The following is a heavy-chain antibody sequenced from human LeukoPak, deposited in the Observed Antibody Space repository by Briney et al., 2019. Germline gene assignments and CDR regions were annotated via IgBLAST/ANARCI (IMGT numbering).Heavy chain of an antibody. J-gene: IGHJ2*01. CDR2: IYTSGST. CDR3: ARSQLELTDWYFDL. CDR1: GGSISSYY. Sequence: SETLSLTCTVSGGSISSYYWSWIRQPAGKGLEWIGRIYTSGSTNYNPSLKSRVTMSVDTSKNQFSLKLSSVTAADTAVYYCARSQLELTDWYFDLWGRGTLVTVSS. V-gene: IGHV4-4*07. D-gene: IGHD1-1*01.